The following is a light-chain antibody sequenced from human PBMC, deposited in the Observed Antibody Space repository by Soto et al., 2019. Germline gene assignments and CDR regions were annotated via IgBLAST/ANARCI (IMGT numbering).Light chain of an antibody. CDR3: SAFTIAYTFV. J-gene: IGLJ1*01. V-gene: IGLV2-14*01. CDR1: SSDVGGYDY. Sequence: QSALTQPASVSGSPGQSIAIPCTGTSSDVGGYDYVSWYQQHPGKAPKLLLSKVSNRPSGVSDRSSGSQSGNTASLSISTLQAEDEADYYCSAFTIAYTFVFGTGTKVTVL. CDR2: KVS.